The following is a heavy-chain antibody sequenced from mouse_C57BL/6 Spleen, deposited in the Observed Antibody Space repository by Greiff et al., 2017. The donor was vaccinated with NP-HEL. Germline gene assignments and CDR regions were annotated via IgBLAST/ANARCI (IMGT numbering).Heavy chain of an antibody. D-gene: IGHD2-1*01. V-gene: IGHV1-50*01. Sequence: QVQLQQPGAELVKPGASVKLSCKASGYTFTSYWMQWVKQRPGQGLEWIGEIDPSDSYTNYNQKFKGKATLTVDTSSSTAYMPLSSLTSEDSAVYYCARRNIGGNFGNFDVWGTGTTVTVSS. CDR1: GYTFTSYW. CDR2: IDPSDSYT. J-gene: IGHJ1*03. CDR3: ARRNIGGNFGNFDV.